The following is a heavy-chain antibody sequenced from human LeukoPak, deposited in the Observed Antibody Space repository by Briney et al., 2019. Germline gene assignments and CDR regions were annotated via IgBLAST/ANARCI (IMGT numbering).Heavy chain of an antibody. CDR2: IYGGGGT. CDR3: AAPRGGSTVYYFDY. J-gene: IGHJ4*02. CDR1: GFTVSSNY. V-gene: IGHV3-66*01. Sequence: GGSLRLSCAASGFTVSSNYMNWVRQAPGKGLEGVSAIYGGGGTYYADSVKGRFTISRDSSKNTMYLQMNSLRAEDTAVYYCAAPRGGSTVYYFDYWGQGTLVTVSS. D-gene: IGHD2-8*02.